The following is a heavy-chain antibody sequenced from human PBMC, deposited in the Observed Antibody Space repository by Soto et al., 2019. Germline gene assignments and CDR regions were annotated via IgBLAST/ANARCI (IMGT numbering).Heavy chain of an antibody. V-gene: IGHV3-30*18. D-gene: IGHD6-19*01. CDR3: AKDQSSGPYYYYGVDV. CDR1: GFTFSDYG. CDR2: ISYDGNDK. J-gene: IGHJ6*02. Sequence: QVQLVESGGGVVQPGRSLRLSCAASGFTFSDYGIHWVRQAPGKGLEWVTVISYDGNDKYYADSVRGRFTISRDNSKNTLYLQMNSLRAEDAAVYYCAKDQSSGPYYYYGVDVWGQGTTVTVSS.